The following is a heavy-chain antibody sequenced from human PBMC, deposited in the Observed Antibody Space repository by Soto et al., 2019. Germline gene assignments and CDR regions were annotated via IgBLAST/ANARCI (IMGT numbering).Heavy chain of an antibody. J-gene: IGHJ4*02. D-gene: IGHD1-26*01. CDR1: GFTFSSYA. CDR2: ISGSGGST. V-gene: IGHV3-23*01. Sequence: GESLKISCAASGFTFSSYAMSWVRQAPGKGLEWVSAISGSGGSTYYADSVKGRFTISRDNSKNTLYLQMNSLRAEDTAVYYCAKGPWVGAYETFDYWGQGTLVTVSS. CDR3: AKGPWVGAYETFDY.